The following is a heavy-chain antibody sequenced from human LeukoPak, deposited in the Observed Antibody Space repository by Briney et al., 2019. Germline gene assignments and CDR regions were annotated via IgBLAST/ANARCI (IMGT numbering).Heavy chain of an antibody. CDR3: ARDSTGNQNGQIDSSGWYFDY. J-gene: IGHJ4*02. CDR2: IYYSGST. D-gene: IGHD6-19*01. Sequence: PSETLSLTCTVSGGSISSGDYYWSWIRQPPGKGLEWIGYIYYSGSTYYNPSLKSRVTTSVDTSKDQFSLKLSSVTAADTAVYYCARDSTGNQNGQIDSSGWYFDYWGQGTLVTVSS. V-gene: IGHV4-30-4*08. CDR1: GGSISSGDYY.